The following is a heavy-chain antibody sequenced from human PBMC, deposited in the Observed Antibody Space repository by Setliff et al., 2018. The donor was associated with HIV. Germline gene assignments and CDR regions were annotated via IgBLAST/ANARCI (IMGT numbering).Heavy chain of an antibody. CDR3: ARDTSSSWLD. CDR1: GFTFSTYW. D-gene: IGHD6-13*01. V-gene: IGHV3-7*05. CDR2: IKQDGSEK. Sequence: PGGSLRLSCAASGFTFSTYWMSWVRQAPGKGLEWVANIKQDGSEKNYMDSVKGRFTISRDNAKNSLYLQMNSLRAEDTAVYYCARDTSSSWLDWGQGTLVTVSS. J-gene: IGHJ4*02.